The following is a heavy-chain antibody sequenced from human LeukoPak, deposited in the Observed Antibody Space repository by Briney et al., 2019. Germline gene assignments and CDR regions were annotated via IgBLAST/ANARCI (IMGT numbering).Heavy chain of an antibody. CDR3: ANSPTLGV. J-gene: IGHJ4*02. D-gene: IGHD3-16*01. CDR1: AFTIYNNY. Sequence: PGGSLRLSCAASAFTIYNNYMRWVPKAPGKALEFVSLIYRVGTTSYADSVKGRFTISRDNSKNTLYLQMNSLRVEDTAVYYCANSPTLGVWGQGTPVTVSS. CDR2: IYRVGTT. V-gene: IGHV3-53*05.